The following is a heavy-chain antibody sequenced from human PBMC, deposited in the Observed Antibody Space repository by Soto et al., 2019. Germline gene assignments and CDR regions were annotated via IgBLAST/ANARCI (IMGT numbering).Heavy chain of an antibody. Sequence: ASVKVSCKASGYTFTSYGISWVRQAPGQGLEWMGWISGYDGNAHYAQNFQGRVTMTTGKYTDTAYMELKSLRSDDTAVYYCARVLSWASYYDFGSGYYNYYYYGMDVWGQGTTVTVSS. D-gene: IGHD3-3*01. CDR3: ARVLSWASYYDFGSGYYNYYYYGMDV. CDR1: GYTFTSYG. V-gene: IGHV1-18*01. J-gene: IGHJ6*02. CDR2: ISGYDGNA.